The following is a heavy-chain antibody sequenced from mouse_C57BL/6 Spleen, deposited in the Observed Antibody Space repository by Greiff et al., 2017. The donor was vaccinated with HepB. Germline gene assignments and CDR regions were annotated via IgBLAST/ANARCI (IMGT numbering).Heavy chain of an antibody. CDR3: AASRPVVASDY. CDR1: GYTFTSYW. D-gene: IGHD1-1*01. J-gene: IGHJ2*01. CDR2: IDPSDSYT. V-gene: IGHV1-59*01. Sequence: QVQLQQPGAELVRPGTSVKLSCKASGYTFTSYWMHWVKQRPGQGLEWIGVIDPSDSYTNYNQKFKGKATLTVDTSSSTAYMQLSSLTSEDSAVYYCAASRPVVASDYWGQGTTLTVSS.